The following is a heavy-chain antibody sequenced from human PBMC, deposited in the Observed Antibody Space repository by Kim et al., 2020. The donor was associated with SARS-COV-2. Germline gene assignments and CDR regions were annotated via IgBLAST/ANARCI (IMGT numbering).Heavy chain of an antibody. Sequence: GGSLRLSCAASGFTFSSYEMNWVRQAPGKGLEWVSYISSGGGTIYYADSVKGRFTISRDNAKNSLYLQMNSLRAEDTAIYNCARGWGTGWLDPWGQGTLVSVSS. D-gene: IGHD7-27*01. V-gene: IGHV3-48*03. CDR1: GFTFSSYE. CDR3: ARGWGTGWLDP. CDR2: ISSGGGTI. J-gene: IGHJ5*02.